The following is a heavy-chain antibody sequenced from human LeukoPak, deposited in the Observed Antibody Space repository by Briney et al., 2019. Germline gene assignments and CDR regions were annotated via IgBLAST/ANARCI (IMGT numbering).Heavy chain of an antibody. V-gene: IGHV4-59*01. CDR3: ARVDTAMVIFDY. D-gene: IGHD5-18*01. Sequence: SETLSLTCTVSGGSISSYYWSWIRQPPGKGLEWIGYIYYSGSTNYNPSLKSRVTISVETSKNQFSLKLSSVTAADTAVYYCARVDTAMVIFDYWGQGTLVTVSS. J-gene: IGHJ4*02. CDR1: GGSISSYY. CDR2: IYYSGST.